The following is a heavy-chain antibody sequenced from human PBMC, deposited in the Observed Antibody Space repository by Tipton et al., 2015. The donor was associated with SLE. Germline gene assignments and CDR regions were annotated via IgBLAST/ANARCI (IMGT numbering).Heavy chain of an antibody. CDR1: GFSFNDYA. V-gene: IGHV3-9*01. D-gene: IGHD6-13*01. J-gene: IGHJ3*01. CDR3: AKDIGSSSWYPGD. Sequence: SLRLSCAASGFSFNDYAMHRVRQAPGKGLEWVSGISWNSGSIGYADSVKGRFTISRDNAKNSLYLQMNSLRAEDTALYYCAKDIGSSSWYPGDWGQGTMVTVSS. CDR2: ISWNSGSI.